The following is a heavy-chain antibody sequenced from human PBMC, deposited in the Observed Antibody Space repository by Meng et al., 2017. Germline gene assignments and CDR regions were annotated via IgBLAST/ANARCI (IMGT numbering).Heavy chain of an antibody. Sequence: QLPFKGSGPTSVNPPQTLPLTCTFSGFSLSTRGVGVGWIRHPPGKALEWLALIYWDDDKRYSPSLKSRLTITKDTSKNQVVLTMTNMDPVDTATYYCAHSDLYFDYWGQGTLVTVSS. J-gene: IGHJ4*02. CDR1: GFSLSTRGVG. V-gene: IGHV2-5*02. CDR2: IYWDDDK. CDR3: AHSDLYFDY.